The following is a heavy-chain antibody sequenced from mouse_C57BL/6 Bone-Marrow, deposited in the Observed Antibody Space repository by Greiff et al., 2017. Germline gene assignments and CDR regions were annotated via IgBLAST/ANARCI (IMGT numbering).Heavy chain of an antibody. V-gene: IGHV5-2*01. CDR3: ARHGYDGDYAMDY. D-gene: IGHD2-2*01. Sequence: EVKLVESGGGLVQPGESLKLPCESNENEFPSPDMSWVRKTLEKRLELVAAINSDGGSIYSPDTMERRFINSKDNAKRTLYLQMSSLKSEDTALYYWARHGYDGDYAMDYWGQGTTVTVSS. CDR2: INSDGGSI. J-gene: IGHJ4*01. CDR1: ENEFPSPD.